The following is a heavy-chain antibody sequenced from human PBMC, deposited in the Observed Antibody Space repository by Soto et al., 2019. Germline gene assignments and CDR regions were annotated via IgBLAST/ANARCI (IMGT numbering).Heavy chain of an antibody. Sequence: SGPTLVNPTETLTLTCTVSGFSLSHIRVGVGWIRQPPGKALEWLAHVFSNDAKSYSPSLKGRLTISRDTFRSQVDLTMTNVDPVDTATYFCARIERYSTYEYFDFWGQGTLVTVSS. CDR2: VFSNDAK. D-gene: IGHD5-12*01. J-gene: IGHJ4*02. V-gene: IGHV2-26*01. CDR3: ARIERYSTYEYFDF. CDR1: GFSLSHIRVG.